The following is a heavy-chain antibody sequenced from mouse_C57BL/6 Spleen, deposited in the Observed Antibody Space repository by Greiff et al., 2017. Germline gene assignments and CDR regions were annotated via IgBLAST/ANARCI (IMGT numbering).Heavy chain of an antibody. D-gene: IGHD1-3*01. CDR3: ARSTNDFDY. J-gene: IGHJ2*01. CDR1: GYTFTSYW. CDR2: IYPSDSET. V-gene: IGHV1-61*01. Sequence: QVQLQQPGAELVRPGSSVKLSCKASGYTFTSYWMDWVKQRPGQGLEWIGNIYPSDSETHYNQKFKDKATLTVDKSSSTAYMQLSSLTSEDSAVYYCARSTNDFDYWGQGTTLTVSS.